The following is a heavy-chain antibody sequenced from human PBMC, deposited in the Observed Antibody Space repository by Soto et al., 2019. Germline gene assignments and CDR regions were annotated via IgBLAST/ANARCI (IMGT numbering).Heavy chain of an antibody. J-gene: IGHJ4*02. D-gene: IGHD1-1*01. CDR1: GFTFSNVW. Sequence: EVQLVESGGDLVKPGGSLRLSCAASGFTFSNVWMHWVRQAPGKWLEWVGRIKTKTDGGTTDYAAPVKGRFTISRDDSKNTLYLQMNVLKTEDTAVYYCSFWNRPSDFWGQGTLVTVSS. CDR3: SFWNRPSDF. CDR2: IKTKTDGGTT. V-gene: IGHV3-15*07.